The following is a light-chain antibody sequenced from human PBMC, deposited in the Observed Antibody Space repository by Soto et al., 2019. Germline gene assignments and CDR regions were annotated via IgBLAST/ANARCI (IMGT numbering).Light chain of an antibody. V-gene: IGKV1-8*01. CDR2: AAS. CDR1: QGISSY. J-gene: IGKJ3*01. Sequence: AIRMTQSPSYLSASTGDRVTITCRASQGISSYLAWYQQKPGKAPKLLIYAASTLQSWGPSRFSGSGSGTDFNLTISCLQSEDFAAYYCQQYYSYPIFTFGPGTKVDIK. CDR3: QQYYSYPIFT.